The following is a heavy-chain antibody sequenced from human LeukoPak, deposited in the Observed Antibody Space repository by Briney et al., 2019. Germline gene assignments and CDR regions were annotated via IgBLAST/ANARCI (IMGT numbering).Heavy chain of an antibody. Sequence: ASVKVSCKASGGTFSSYAISWVRQAPGQGLEWMGGIIPIFGTANYAQKFQGRVTITADESTSTAYMELSSLRSEDTAVYYCASGGTYGGNGAFDIWGQGTMVTVSS. CDR2: IIPIFGTA. CDR3: ASGGTYGGNGAFDI. D-gene: IGHD4-23*01. V-gene: IGHV1-69*13. CDR1: GGTFSSYA. J-gene: IGHJ3*02.